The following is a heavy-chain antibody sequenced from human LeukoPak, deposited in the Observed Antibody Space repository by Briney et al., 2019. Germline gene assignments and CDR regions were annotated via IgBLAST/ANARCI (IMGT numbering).Heavy chain of an antibody. CDR1: GFTFSSYA. J-gene: IGHJ2*01. D-gene: IGHD6-13*01. Sequence: GGSLRLSCAASGFTFSSYAMSWVRQAPGKGLEWVSAISGSGGSTYYADSVKGRFTISRDNSKNTLYLQMNSLRAEDTAVYYCAKKQQLAPDRYWYFDLWSRGTLVTVSS. CDR3: AKKQQLAPDRYWYFDL. CDR2: ISGSGGST. V-gene: IGHV3-23*01.